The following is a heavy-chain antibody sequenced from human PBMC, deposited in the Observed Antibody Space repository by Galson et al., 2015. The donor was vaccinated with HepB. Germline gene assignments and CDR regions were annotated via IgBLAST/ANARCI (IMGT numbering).Heavy chain of an antibody. J-gene: IGHJ4*02. CDR2: ISYDGNHK. Sequence: LRHSRAAAGFTLTNLAMRWVRPAPGKGLEWVTTISYDGNHKFYADSEKGRFTVSRDISKNTRYLPMNSLRAGATAVYYCARDPDDTNGYYNSFDYWGQGSLVTVSS. D-gene: IGHD3-22*01. V-gene: IGHV3-30-3*01. CDR1: GFTLTNLA. CDR3: ARDPDDTNGYYNSFDY.